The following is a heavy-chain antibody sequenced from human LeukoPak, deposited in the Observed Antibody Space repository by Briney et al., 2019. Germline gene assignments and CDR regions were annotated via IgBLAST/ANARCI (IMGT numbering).Heavy chain of an antibody. CDR2: LYFSGST. V-gene: IGHV4-59*07. J-gene: IGHJ4*02. CDR3: ARAGGGWSFDY. CDR1: GPSISTFY. Sequence: SDTLSLTCTVSGPSISTFYWSWVRQPPGKGLEWIGYLYFSGSTNYNPSLKSRVTVSSDTSKNQLALRLSSVTAADTAVYYCARAGGGWSFDYWGQGTLVTVSS. D-gene: IGHD6-19*01.